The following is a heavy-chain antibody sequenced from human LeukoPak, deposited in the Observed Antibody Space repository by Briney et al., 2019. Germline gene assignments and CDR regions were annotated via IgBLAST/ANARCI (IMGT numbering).Heavy chain of an antibody. Sequence: PSETLSLACAVYGGSFSGYHWSWIRQPPGKGLEWIGEINHSGSTNYNPSLKSRVTISVDTSKNQFSLKLSSVTAADTAVYYCARGRYSSGWYSYYLDYWGQGTLVTVSS. CDR2: INHSGST. D-gene: IGHD6-19*01. CDR1: GGSFSGYH. V-gene: IGHV4-34*01. J-gene: IGHJ4*02. CDR3: ARGRYSSGWYSYYLDY.